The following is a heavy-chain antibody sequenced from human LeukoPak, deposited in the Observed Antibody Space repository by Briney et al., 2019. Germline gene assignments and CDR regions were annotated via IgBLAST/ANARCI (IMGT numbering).Heavy chain of an antibody. CDR2: IWYDGSNK. V-gene: IGHV3-33*08. D-gene: IGHD2-2*01. J-gene: IGHJ4*02. CDR1: VFTFSSYW. Sequence: GGSLRLSCAASVFTFSSYWMRWVRQAPGKGLEWVAVIWYDGSNKYYADSVKGRFTISRDNSKNTLYLQMNSLRAEDTAVYYCASSYCSSSSCYDLDYWGQGTLVTVSS. CDR3: ASSYCSSSSCYDLDY.